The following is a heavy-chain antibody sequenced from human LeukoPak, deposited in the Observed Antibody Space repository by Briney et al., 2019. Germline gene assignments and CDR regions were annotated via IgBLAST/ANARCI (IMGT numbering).Heavy chain of an antibody. J-gene: IGHJ4*02. CDR2: IKSKTDGGTT. D-gene: IGHD4-17*01. CDR3: TTEGDYGDYYDY. V-gene: IGHV3-15*01. CDR1: GFTFSNAW. Sequence: GGSLRLSCAASGFTFSNAWMSWVRQAPGKGLEWVGRIKSKTDGGTTGYAAPVKGRFTISRDDSKNTLYLQMNSLKTEDTAVYYCTTEGDYGDYYDYWGQGTLVTVSS.